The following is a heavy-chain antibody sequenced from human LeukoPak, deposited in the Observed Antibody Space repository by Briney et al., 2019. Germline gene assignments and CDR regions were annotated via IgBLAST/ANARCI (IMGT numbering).Heavy chain of an antibody. J-gene: IGHJ4*02. CDR1: GGSIITSNYY. CDR2: IYFSGTT. D-gene: IGHD3-3*01. CDR3: ARYSWSGYPYFDY. Sequence: SETLSLTCTVSGGSIITSNYYWGWIRQPPGKGLGWISSIYFSGTTYYNPSLVSRVTISVDTSKHQFSLKLSSVTAADTAVYFCARYSWSGYPYFDYWGQGTLVTVSS. V-gene: IGHV4-39*01.